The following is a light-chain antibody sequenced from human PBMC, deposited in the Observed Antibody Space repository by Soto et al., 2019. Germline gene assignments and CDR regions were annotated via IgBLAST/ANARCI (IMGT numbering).Light chain of an antibody. Sequence: QSVLTQPPSASGTPGQRVTISCSGSRSNIGSNTVNWYQQLPGSAPKLLIYSNNQRPSGVPDRFSGSKSGTSASLAISGLQSEDEGDYYCAAWDDSLNGFYVFGTGTKLTVL. CDR3: AAWDDSLNGFYV. J-gene: IGLJ1*01. CDR2: SNN. V-gene: IGLV1-44*01. CDR1: RSNIGSNT.